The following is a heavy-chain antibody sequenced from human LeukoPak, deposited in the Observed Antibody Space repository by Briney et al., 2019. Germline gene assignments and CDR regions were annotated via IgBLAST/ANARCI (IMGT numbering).Heavy chain of an antibody. CDR2: ISHDGSKK. D-gene: IGHD6-19*01. V-gene: IGHV3-30*18. Sequence: GGSLRLSCAASGFTFSSYGIHWVRQAPGKGLEWVALISHDGSKKYYADSVKGRFTISRDNSKNTLYLQMNSLRAEDTAVYYCAKISVTLTRDYWGQGTLVTVSS. CDR3: AKISVTLTRDY. CDR1: GFTFSSYG. J-gene: IGHJ4*02.